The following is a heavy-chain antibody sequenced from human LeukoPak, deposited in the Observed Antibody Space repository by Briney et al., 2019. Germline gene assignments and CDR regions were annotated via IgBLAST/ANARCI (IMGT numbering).Heavy chain of an antibody. CDR2: INPNSGGT. CDR1: GYTFTGYY. Sequence: GASVKVSCKASGYTFTGYYMHWVRQAPGQGLEWMGWINPNSGGTNYAQKFQGRVTMTRDTSISTAYMELSRLRSDDTAVYYCARGRRRSSSGWLVPYDFDYWGQGTLVTVSS. CDR3: ARGRRRSSSGWLVPYDFDY. J-gene: IGHJ4*02. V-gene: IGHV1-2*02. D-gene: IGHD6-19*01.